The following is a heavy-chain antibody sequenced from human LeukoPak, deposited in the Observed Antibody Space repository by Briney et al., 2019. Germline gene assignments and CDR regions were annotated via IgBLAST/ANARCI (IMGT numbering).Heavy chain of an antibody. D-gene: IGHD3-22*01. Sequence: GGSLRLSCAASGFTFSSDAMSWVRQAPGKGLEWVSAISGSGGSTYYADSVKGRFTISRDNSKNTLYLQMNSLRAEDTAVYYCAKAPRSRYYYDSSGHDYWGQGTLVTVSS. V-gene: IGHV3-23*01. CDR1: GFTFSSDA. J-gene: IGHJ4*02. CDR3: AKAPRSRYYYDSSGHDY. CDR2: ISGSGGST.